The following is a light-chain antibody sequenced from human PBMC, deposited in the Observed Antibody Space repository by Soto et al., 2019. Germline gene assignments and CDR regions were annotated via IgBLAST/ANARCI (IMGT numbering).Light chain of an antibody. CDR3: GTLDSSLSGVV. Sequence: QSVLTQPPSVSAAPGQKVTISCSGSSSNIGNNYVAWYQHLPGTAPKLLIYDNNKRPSGIPDRCSGSKSGTSATLGITGLQTGDEADYYCGTLDSSLSGVVFGGGTKLTVL. CDR1: SSNIGNNY. V-gene: IGLV1-51*01. CDR2: DNN. J-gene: IGLJ2*01.